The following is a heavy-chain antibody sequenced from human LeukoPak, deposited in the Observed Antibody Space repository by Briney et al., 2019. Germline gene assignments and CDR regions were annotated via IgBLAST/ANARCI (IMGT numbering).Heavy chain of an antibody. CDR1: GGSISSSSYY. D-gene: IGHD6-19*01. Sequence: SETLSLTCTVSGGSISSSSYYWGWIRQPPGKGLEWIGSIYYSGSTYYNPSLKSRVTISVDTSKNQFSLKLSSVTAADTAVYYCAREGPSSGPYYYYYYYMDVWGKGTTVTVSS. V-gene: IGHV4-39*07. CDR2: IYYSGST. CDR3: AREGPSSGPYYYYYYYMDV. J-gene: IGHJ6*03.